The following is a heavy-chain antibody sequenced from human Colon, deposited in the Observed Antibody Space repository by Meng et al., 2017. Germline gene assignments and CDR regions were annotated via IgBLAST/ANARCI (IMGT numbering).Heavy chain of an antibody. CDR1: GYTFSSYW. V-gene: IGHV5-51*01. J-gene: IGHJ5*02. CDR2: IWPGDSDT. Sequence: KVSCKASGYTFSSYWIAWVRQTPEKGLEWMGIIWPGDSDTSYSPSFQGQITISADRSTETAYLQWNSLKASDTAIYYCARELQLTRRLAPWGQGTQVTVSS. CDR3: ARELQLTRRLAP. D-gene: IGHD1-1*01.